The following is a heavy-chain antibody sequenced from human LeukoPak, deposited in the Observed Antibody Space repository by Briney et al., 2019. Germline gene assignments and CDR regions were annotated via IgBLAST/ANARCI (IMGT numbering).Heavy chain of an antibody. Sequence: PSETLSLTCTVSGGPISSGDYYWSWIRQPPGKGLDWIGYIYYSGSTYYNPSLKSRVSISVDTSKNHFSLKLSSVTAADTAVYYCARSIAARPSILDYWGQGTLVTVSS. D-gene: IGHD6-6*01. CDR2: IYYSGST. V-gene: IGHV4-30-4*08. CDR3: ARSIAARPSILDY. CDR1: GGPISSGDYY. J-gene: IGHJ4*02.